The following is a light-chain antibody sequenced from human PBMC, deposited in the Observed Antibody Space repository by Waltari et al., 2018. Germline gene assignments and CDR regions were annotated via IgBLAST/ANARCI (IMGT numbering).Light chain of an antibody. CDR2: DAT. Sequence: QSALTQPPSVPGSPGQSVPISCTGTSSAVGRNTKVSWYRHYPGKAPRLMLFDATERASGVPARFSGSKSGNTASLTISGLQTEDEADYYCCSYAGRYVVFGGGTKVTVL. CDR1: SSAVGRNTK. J-gene: IGLJ2*01. V-gene: IGLV2-11*01. CDR3: CSYAGRYVV.